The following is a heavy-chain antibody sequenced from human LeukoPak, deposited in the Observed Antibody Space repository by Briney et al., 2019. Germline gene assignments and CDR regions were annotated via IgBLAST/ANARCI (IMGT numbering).Heavy chain of an antibody. J-gene: IGHJ4*02. Sequence: GRSLRLSCAGSGFIFNNYAMHWVRQPPGKGLEWVSGISWNSGSIDYADSVKGRFTISRDNAKNSLYLQMNSLRVEDTAFYYCAKVCYYDPWDWGQGTLVTVSS. V-gene: IGHV3-9*01. D-gene: IGHD3-22*01. CDR3: AKVCYYDPWD. CDR2: ISWNSGSI. CDR1: GFIFNNYA.